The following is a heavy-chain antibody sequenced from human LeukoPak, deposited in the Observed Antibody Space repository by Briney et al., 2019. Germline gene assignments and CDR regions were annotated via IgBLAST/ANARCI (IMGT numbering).Heavy chain of an antibody. CDR1: RFTFSNYW. CDR2: ISTDGRRT. J-gene: IGHJ3*02. CDR3: AREEEGDAFDI. Sequence: GGSLRLSCAASRFTFSNYWLHWVRQAPGKGLVWVSRISTDGRRTSYADSVKGRFTISRDNAKNALFLQMNSLRGEDTAVYYCAREEEGDAFDIWGQGTMVTVSS. V-gene: IGHV3-74*01.